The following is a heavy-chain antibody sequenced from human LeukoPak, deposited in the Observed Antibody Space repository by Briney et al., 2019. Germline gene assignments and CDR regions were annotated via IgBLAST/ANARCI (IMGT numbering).Heavy chain of an antibody. CDR1: GGSISSYY. Sequence: SETLSLTCTVSGGSISSYYWSWIRQPPGKGLEWIGYIYYSGSTNYNPSLKSRVTISVDTSQNQFSLKLSSVTAADTAVYYCARDQVVVVPAALNPYYYYGMDVWGQGTTVTVSS. CDR3: ARDQVVVVPAALNPYYYYGMDV. CDR2: IYYSGST. D-gene: IGHD2-2*01. V-gene: IGHV4-59*01. J-gene: IGHJ6*02.